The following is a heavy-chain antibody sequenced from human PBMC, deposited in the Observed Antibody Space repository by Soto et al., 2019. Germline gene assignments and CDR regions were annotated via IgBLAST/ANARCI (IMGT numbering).Heavy chain of an antibody. J-gene: IGHJ4*01. CDR3: AQDRTRWPCDYLLEN. CDR1: GFTFSTYA. D-gene: IGHD4-17*01. V-gene: IGHV3-23*01. CDR2: VSASGLNT. Sequence: EVQLLESGGKLVQPGGSLTLSCAASGFTFSTYAMAWVRQAPGKGLEWVSGVSASGLNTDYADPVKGRFYISRDNSKNTVYLHINSLRAEDTTLSYLAQDRTRWPCDYLLENWGHGKHVTVSS.